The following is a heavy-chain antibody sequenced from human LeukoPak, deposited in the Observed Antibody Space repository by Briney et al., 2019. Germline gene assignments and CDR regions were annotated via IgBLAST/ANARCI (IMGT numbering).Heavy chain of an antibody. CDR1: GGSISTYV. Sequence: PSETLPLTCTVSGGSISTYVWSRIRQTAGKGLEWIGRISDSGSTRYNPSLKSRVTMSVDTSKNQFSLKLDSVTAADTAVYFCARGMAAAYDYNWFDPWAREPWSPSPQ. CDR3: ARGMAAAYDYNWFDP. J-gene: IGHJ5*02. D-gene: IGHD5-12*01. CDR2: ISDSGST. V-gene: IGHV4-4*07.